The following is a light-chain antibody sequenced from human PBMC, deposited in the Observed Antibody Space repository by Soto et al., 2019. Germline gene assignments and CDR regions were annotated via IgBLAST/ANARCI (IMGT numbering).Light chain of an antibody. V-gene: IGKV3-15*01. CDR2: GTS. Sequence: EIVMTQSPATLSVSPGERATLSCRASQNIKNNLAWYQPKPGQGPRLLIFGTSTRATGIPARFSGSGSGTLFTLTITSLQSEDFAVYYCQQYNNWPLITFGQGTRLEIK. J-gene: IGKJ5*01. CDR3: QQYNNWPLIT. CDR1: QNIKNN.